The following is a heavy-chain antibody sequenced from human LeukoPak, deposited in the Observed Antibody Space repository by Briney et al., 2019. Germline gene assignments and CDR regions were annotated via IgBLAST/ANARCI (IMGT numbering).Heavy chain of an antibody. CDR1: GYAFTAYY. D-gene: IGHD3-22*01. J-gene: IGHJ6*02. CDR3: ARVPYYYDSSGTDGMDV. CDR2: ININIGGT. Sequence: VAAVKVSCKASGYAFTAYYIHWVRQPPGPGLEWMGCININIGGTNYAQKFQGRVTTTRDTSISTAYMEVSRLRSDDTAVYYCARVPYYYDSSGTDGMDVWGQGTTVTVS. V-gene: IGHV1-2*02.